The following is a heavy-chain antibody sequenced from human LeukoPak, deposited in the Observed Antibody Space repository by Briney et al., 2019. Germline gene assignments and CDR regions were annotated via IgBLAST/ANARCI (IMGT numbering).Heavy chain of an antibody. J-gene: IGHJ4*02. Sequence: ASVKVSCKASGGTFSTYAISWVRQAPGQGPEWMGWISTSTGDTKYTQKFQGRVTLTTDTSTSTAYMELSSLRSDDTAVYYCARDDNYGIFVNVDYWGQGTLVTVSS. CDR3: ARDDNYGIFVNVDY. V-gene: IGHV1-18*01. D-gene: IGHD4-11*01. CDR2: ISTSTGDT. CDR1: GGTFSTYA.